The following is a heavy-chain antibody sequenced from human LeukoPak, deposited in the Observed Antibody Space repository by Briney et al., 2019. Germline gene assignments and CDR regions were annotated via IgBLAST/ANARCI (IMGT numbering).Heavy chain of an antibody. CDR1: GFTFSSYG. CDR3: AKDWLVSDYYYYYMDV. Sequence: GGSLRLSRAASGFTFSSYGMHWVRQAPGKGLEWVAFIRYDGSNKYYADSVKGRFTTSRDNSKNTLYLQMNSLRAEDTAVYYCAKDWLVSDYYYYYMDVWGKGTTVTISS. V-gene: IGHV3-30*02. CDR2: IRYDGSNK. D-gene: IGHD3-9*01. J-gene: IGHJ6*03.